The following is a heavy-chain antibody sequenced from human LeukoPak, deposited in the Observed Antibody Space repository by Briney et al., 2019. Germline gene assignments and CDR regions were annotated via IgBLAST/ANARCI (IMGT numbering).Heavy chain of an antibody. CDR3: ARSRTGNYFDY. Sequence: GGSLRLSCAASGFAFSGYSMNWVRQAPGKGLEWLSYISSGSSTIYYADSVKGRFTISRDNAKNSLYLQMNSLRAKDTAVYYCARSRTGNYFDYWGQGTLVTVSS. CDR2: ISSGSSTI. V-gene: IGHV3-48*01. D-gene: IGHD2-8*02. CDR1: GFAFSGYS. J-gene: IGHJ4*02.